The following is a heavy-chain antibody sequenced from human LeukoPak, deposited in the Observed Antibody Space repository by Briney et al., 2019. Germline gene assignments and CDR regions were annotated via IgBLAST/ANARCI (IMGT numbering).Heavy chain of an antibody. CDR3: AKDVVAEESEWFDP. Sequence: GGSLRLSCAASGFTFSSYWMSWVRQAPGKGLEWVANIKQDGSEKYYVDSVKGRFTISRDNAKNSVYLQMNSLRAEDTAVYYCAKDVVAEESEWFDPWGQGTLVTVSS. D-gene: IGHD2-15*01. V-gene: IGHV3-7*03. J-gene: IGHJ5*02. CDR1: GFTFSSYW. CDR2: IKQDGSEK.